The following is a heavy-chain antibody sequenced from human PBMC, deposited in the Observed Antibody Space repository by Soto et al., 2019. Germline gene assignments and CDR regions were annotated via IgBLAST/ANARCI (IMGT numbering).Heavy chain of an antibody. V-gene: IGHV1-46*01. CDR1: GYTFTSYY. J-gene: IGHJ4*02. CDR2: INPSGGST. CDR3: ARVGGYSYGGVDY. Sequence: QVQLVQSGAEVKKPGASVKVSCKASGYTFTSYYMHWVRQAPGQGLEWMGIINPSGGSTTYAQKVQGRIXMTRDTSTSTVYMELSSLRSEDTAVYYCARVGGYSYGGVDYWGQGTLVTVSS. D-gene: IGHD5-18*01.